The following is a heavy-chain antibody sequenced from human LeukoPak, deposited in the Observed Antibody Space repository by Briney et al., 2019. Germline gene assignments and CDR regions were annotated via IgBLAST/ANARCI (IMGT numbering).Heavy chain of an antibody. CDR1: GYSISSGYY. V-gene: IGHV4-38-2*02. D-gene: IGHD4-23*01. CDR3: ARDPLYGGDRSGWFDP. J-gene: IGHJ5*02. CDR2: IYHSGST. Sequence: SETLSLTCTVSGYSISSGYYWGWIRQPPGKGLEWIGSIYHSGSTYYNPSLKSRVTISVDTSKNRFSLKLSSVTAADTAVYYCARDPLYGGDRSGWFDPWGQGTLVTVS.